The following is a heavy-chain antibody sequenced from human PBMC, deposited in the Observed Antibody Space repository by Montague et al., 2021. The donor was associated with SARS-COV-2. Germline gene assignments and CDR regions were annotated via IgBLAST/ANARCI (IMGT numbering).Heavy chain of an antibody. CDR1: GYTISEVP. V-gene: IGHV1-24*01. D-gene: IGHD3-3*02. J-gene: IGHJ3*01. Sequence: SEKVSCKVSGYTISEVPMHWVRQAPGKGLEWMGSFDPEDGETVYTQKFQGRVRMNADPSTHTAYMELTNPMSEDTAFYYCATHSISGVVIYAFAFWGQGTMVAVSS. CDR2: FDPEDGET. CDR3: ATHSISGVVIYAFAF.